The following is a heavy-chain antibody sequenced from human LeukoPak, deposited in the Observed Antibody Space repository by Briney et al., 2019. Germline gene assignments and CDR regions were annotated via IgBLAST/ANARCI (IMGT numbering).Heavy chain of an antibody. Sequence: SETLSLTCTVSGDSISSGYYWGCLRHPRGKVLESIGGIHQSGYTYHYPHLYRRVSISADTSNNQCSLMLDSVTAADPAVYYCSRGPPSCPPTSCSLHYLDHWVQGTGITVS. CDR3: SRGPPSCPPTSCSLHYLDH. J-gene: IGHJ4*02. D-gene: IGHD2-2*01. CDR1: GDSISSGYY. V-gene: IGHV4-38-2*02. CDR2: IHQSGYT.